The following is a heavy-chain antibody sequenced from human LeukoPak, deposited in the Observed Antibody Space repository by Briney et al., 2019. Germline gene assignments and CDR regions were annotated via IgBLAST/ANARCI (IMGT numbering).Heavy chain of an antibody. Sequence: PGGSLRLSCAASGFTFSSYAMHWVRQAPGKGLEWVAVISYDGSNKYYADSVKGRFTISRDNSKNTLYLQMNSLRAEDTAVYYCAKDRAFGSLLWFGELLGYWGQGTLVTVSS. CDR3: AKDRAFGSLLWFGELLGY. J-gene: IGHJ4*02. CDR1: GFTFSSYA. V-gene: IGHV3-30*04. CDR2: ISYDGSNK. D-gene: IGHD3-10*01.